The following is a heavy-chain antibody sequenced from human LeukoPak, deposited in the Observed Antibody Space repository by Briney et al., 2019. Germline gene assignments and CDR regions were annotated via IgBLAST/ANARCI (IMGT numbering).Heavy chain of an antibody. J-gene: IGHJ4*02. V-gene: IGHV3-23*01. CDR1: GFTFSNYA. Sequence: GGSLRLSCAASGFTFSNYAMTWVRQAPGEGLEWVSSISDSTGSTSYAYYADSVKGRFTISRDNSKNTLYLQMNSLRAEDTAVYFCAKDPGASSSFDRAAYYFDDWAREPWSPSPQ. D-gene: IGHD6-13*01. CDR2: ISDSTGSTSYA. CDR3: AKDPGASSSFDRAAYYFDD.